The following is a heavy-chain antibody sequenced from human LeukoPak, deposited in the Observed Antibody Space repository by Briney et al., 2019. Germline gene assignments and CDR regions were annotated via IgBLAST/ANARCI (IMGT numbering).Heavy chain of an antibody. D-gene: IGHD6-13*01. Sequence: GGSLRLSCAASGFXFSNYAIHWVRQAPGKGLEYVSTISRNGDTTFYANSVKGRFTISRDNSKNTLYLQMGSLSAEDMAVYYCARVRDNSSWYLYYFDYWGQGTLVTVSS. J-gene: IGHJ4*02. CDR3: ARVRDNSSWYLYYFDY. CDR1: GFXFSNYA. CDR2: ISRNGDTT. V-gene: IGHV3-64*01.